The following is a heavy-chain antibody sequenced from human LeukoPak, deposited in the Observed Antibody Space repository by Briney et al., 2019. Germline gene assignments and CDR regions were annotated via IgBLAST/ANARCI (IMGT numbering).Heavy chain of an antibody. CDR2: IHYSGST. Sequence: PSETLSLTCSVSGASLTSDDYYWGWLRHPPGTGLEWIGYIHYSGSTVYNPSLKSRVTISVDTSKNQFSLRLSSVAVADTAVYYCAREGRDFWSGSRGWFDPWGQGTLVTVSS. CDR3: AREGRDFWSGSRGWFDP. CDR1: GASLTSDDYY. D-gene: IGHD3-3*01. J-gene: IGHJ5*02. V-gene: IGHV4-30-4*01.